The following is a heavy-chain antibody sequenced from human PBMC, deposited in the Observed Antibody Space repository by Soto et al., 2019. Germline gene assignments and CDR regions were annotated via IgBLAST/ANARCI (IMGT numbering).Heavy chain of an antibody. Sequence: PPDTLSLTCTVCGVSISSYYWSWILEPPGKGLEWIGYIYYSVSTNYNPSLKSRVTISVDTSKNQFSLNLSSVTAADTAVYYCARHGQWLVTGSFYYGMDVRGQGTTVSVSS. CDR3: ARHGQWLVTGSFYYGMDV. D-gene: IGHD6-19*01. CDR2: IYYSVST. V-gene: IGHV4-59*08. J-gene: IGHJ6*02. CDR1: GVSISSYY.